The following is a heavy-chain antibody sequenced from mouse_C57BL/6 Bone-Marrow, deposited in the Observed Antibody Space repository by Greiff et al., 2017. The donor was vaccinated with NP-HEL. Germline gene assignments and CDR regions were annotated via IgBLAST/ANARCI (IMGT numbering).Heavy chain of an antibody. D-gene: IGHD2-3*01. V-gene: IGHV2-5*01. CDR1: GFSFTSYG. J-gene: IGHJ4*01. CDR2: IWRGGST. Sequence: QVQLQQSGPGLVQPSQSLSITCTVSGFSFTSYGVHWVRQSPGKGLEWLGVIWRGGSTDYNAAFMSRLSITKDNSKSQVFFKMNSLQADDTAIYYCAPNLYDFYAMDYWGQGTSVTVSS. CDR3: APNLYDFYAMDY.